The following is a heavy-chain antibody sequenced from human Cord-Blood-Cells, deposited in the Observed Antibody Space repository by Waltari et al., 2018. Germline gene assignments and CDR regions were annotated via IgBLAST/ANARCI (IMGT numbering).Heavy chain of an antibody. J-gene: IGHJ4*02. CDR1: GFTVSSTS. V-gene: IGHV3-53*01. D-gene: IGHD6-13*01. CDR2: IYSGGST. CDR3: ARDIAAADPVDDY. Sequence: EVKLVESGGGLIQPGGSLRLSCAASGFTVSSTSMSWVRQAPGKGLEWVSVIYSGGSTYYADSVKGRFTISRDNSKNTLYLQMNSLRAEDTAVYYCARDIAAADPVDDYWGQGTLVTVSS.